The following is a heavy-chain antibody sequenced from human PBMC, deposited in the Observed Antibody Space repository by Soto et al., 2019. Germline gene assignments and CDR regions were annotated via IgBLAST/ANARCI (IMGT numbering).Heavy chain of an antibody. CDR1: GFTFNNKW. V-gene: IGHV3-74*01. J-gene: IGHJ4*02. CDR2: IDGAAATT. D-gene: IGHD1-26*01. CDR3: ARGGAMGVDY. Sequence: DVQLVESGGGLVRPGESLRLSCTASGFTFNNKWIHWVRQAPGKGLVWLSRIDGAAATTNYADSVKGRFTISRDNAKNIVFLHVNGLTDEDTAVYYCARGGAMGVDYWGQGTLVTVSS.